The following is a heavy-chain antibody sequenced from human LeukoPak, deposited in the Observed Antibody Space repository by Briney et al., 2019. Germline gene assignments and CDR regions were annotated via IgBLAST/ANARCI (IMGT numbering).Heavy chain of an antibody. V-gene: IGHV3-33*01. CDR2: IWNDGSNK. Sequence: GGSLRLSCAASGFTFSSYGMHWVRKAPGKGLEWVAVIWNDGSNKYYADSVKGRFTISRDNSKNTLSLQMNSLRAEDTAVYYCAREHYLTTPYSSGWLYYFDYWGQGTLVTVSS. CDR1: GFTFSSYG. J-gene: IGHJ4*02. CDR3: AREHYLTTPYSSGWLYYFDY. D-gene: IGHD6-19*01.